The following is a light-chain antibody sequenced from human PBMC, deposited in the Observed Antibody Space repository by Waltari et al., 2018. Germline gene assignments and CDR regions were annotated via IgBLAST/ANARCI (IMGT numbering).Light chain of an antibody. J-gene: IGLJ3*02. CDR2: SKN. CDR3: AAWDDSRNGPV. Sequence: QSVLTQPPSASGPPGQSVTIYCSGSSSNTAPNTLNWYQQPPGTAPKLPICSKNQRPSGVPDRFSGSKSGTSASLAISGLQSEDEADYYCAAWDDSRNGPVFGGGTELTVL. CDR1: SSNTAPNT. V-gene: IGLV1-44*01.